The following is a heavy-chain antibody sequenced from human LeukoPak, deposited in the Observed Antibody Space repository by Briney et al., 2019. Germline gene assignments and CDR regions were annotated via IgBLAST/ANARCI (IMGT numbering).Heavy chain of an antibody. CDR1: GGSITGYY. J-gene: IGHJ5*02. V-gene: IGHV4-59*01. CDR3: ARVFGGGRGGWFDP. D-gene: IGHD3-16*01. Sequence: SETLSLICTVSGGSITGYYWTWIRQPPGKGLEWIGYIYYSGSSNYNPSLKSRVTISIHTSKNQFSLNLSSVTAADTAVYYCARVFGGGRGGWFDPWGQGTLVAVSS. CDR2: IYYSGSS.